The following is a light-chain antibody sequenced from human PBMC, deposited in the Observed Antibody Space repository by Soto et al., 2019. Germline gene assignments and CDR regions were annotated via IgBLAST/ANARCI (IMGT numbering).Light chain of an antibody. J-gene: IGKJ5*01. Sequence: EIGLTQSAATLSLSPGERATLSCGASQSISSLLAWYQQKTGQAPRLLIYGASTRATGIPARFSGSGYGTDFTLTISSLQSEDFAVYYCQQYYDWPITFGQGTRLEIK. CDR3: QQYYDWPIT. V-gene: IGKV3-15*01. CDR2: GAS. CDR1: QSISSL.